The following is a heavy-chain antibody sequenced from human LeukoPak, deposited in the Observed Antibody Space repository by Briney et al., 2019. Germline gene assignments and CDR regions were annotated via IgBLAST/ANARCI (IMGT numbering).Heavy chain of an antibody. CDR1: GYTFTSYG. J-gene: IGHJ6*02. Sequence: ASVKVSCKASGYTFTSYGISWVRQAPGQGLEWMGWISAYNGNTNYAQKLQGRATMTTDTSTSTAYMELRSLRSDDTAVYYCARKLTMVRGVPYYGMDVWGQGTTVTVSS. D-gene: IGHD3-10*01. V-gene: IGHV1-18*01. CDR3: ARKLTMVRGVPYYGMDV. CDR2: ISAYNGNT.